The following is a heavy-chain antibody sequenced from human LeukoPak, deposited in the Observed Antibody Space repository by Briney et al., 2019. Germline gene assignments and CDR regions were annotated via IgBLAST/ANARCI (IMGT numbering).Heavy chain of an antibody. CDR3: ARGRFSYDNTGYSSFYY. D-gene: IGHD3-22*01. V-gene: IGHV3-7*01. J-gene: IGHJ4*02. CDR2: IDQDGSKE. CDR1: GVIFNQYW. Sequence: PGGSLRLSCAASGVIFNQYWMSWVRQAPGRGLEWVANIDQDGSKEHYVDSVKGRFTISRDNAKNSLYLQMNSLRAEDTAVYYCARGRFSYDNTGYSSFYYWGQGTLVTVSS.